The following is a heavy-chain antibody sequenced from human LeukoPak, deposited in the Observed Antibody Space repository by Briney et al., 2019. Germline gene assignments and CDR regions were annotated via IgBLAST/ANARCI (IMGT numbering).Heavy chain of an antibody. Sequence: KPSETLSLTCTVSGGSISSGDYYWSWIRQPPGKGLEWIGYIYYSGSTYYNPSLKSRVTISVDTSKNQFSLKLSSVTAADAAVYYCARVVVPAAHGQYYFDYWGQGTLVTVSS. CDR3: ARVVVPAAHGQYYFDY. CDR2: IYYSGST. V-gene: IGHV4-30-4*08. CDR1: GGSISSGDYY. D-gene: IGHD2-2*01. J-gene: IGHJ4*02.